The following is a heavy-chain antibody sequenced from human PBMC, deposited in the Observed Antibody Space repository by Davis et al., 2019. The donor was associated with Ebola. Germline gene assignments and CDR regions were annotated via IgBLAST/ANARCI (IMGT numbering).Heavy chain of an antibody. V-gene: IGHV1-2*06. J-gene: IGHJ5*02. CDR2: INPNSGRT. CDR3: ARGVVVVPAAIADDWFDP. CDR1: GYTFTGYY. D-gene: IGHD2-2*01. Sequence: AASVKVSCKASGYTFTGYYMHWVRQAPGQGLEWMGRINPNSGRTNYAQKLQGRVTMTTDTSTSTAYMELSSLRSEDTAVYYCARGVVVVPAAIADDWFDPWGQGTLVTVSS.